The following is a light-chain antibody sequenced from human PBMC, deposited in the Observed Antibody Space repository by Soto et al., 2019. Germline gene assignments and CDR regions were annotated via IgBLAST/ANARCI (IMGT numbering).Light chain of an antibody. Sequence: QSALTQPASVSGSPGQSITLSCTGTSSDVGGYNYVSWYQQHPGRAPKLLIYDVSNRPSGVSNRFSGSKSGNTASLTISGLQAEDEADYYCNSYRSSSTRYVFGSGTKVTVL. CDR1: SSDVGGYNY. CDR3: NSYRSSSTRYV. V-gene: IGLV2-14*03. J-gene: IGLJ1*01. CDR2: DVS.